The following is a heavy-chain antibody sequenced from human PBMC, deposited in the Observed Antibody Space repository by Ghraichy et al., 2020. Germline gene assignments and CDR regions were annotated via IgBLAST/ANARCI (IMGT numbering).Heavy chain of an antibody. CDR2: INHSGST. CDR3: ARGPHNYGMDV. J-gene: IGHJ6*02. Sequence: SQTLSLTCAVYGGSFSGYYWSWIRQPPGKGLEWSWEINHSGSTNYNPSLKSRVTVSVDTSMNQFSLKLSSVTAADTAVYYCARGPHNYGMDVWGQGTTVTVSS. CDR1: GGSFSGYY. V-gene: IGHV4-34*01.